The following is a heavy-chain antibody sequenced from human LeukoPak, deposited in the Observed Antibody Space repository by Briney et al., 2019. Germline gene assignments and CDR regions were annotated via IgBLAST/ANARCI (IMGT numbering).Heavy chain of an antibody. Sequence: GGSLRLSCAASGFTFRSYEMNWVRQAPGKGLEWVSYISSSGSTIYYADSVKGRFTLFRDNTKNSLYMQMNSLSAEDTAVYYCARESSWDEFDYWGQGTLVTVSS. J-gene: IGHJ4*02. CDR3: ARESSWDEFDY. CDR1: GFTFRSYE. V-gene: IGHV3-48*03. D-gene: IGHD6-13*01. CDR2: ISSSGSTI.